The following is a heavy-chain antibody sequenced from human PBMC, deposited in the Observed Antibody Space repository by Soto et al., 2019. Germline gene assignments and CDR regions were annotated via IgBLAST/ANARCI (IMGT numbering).Heavy chain of an antibody. CDR2: IKSKTDGGKT. V-gene: IGHV3-15*01. J-gene: IGHJ3*02. D-gene: IGHD7-27*01. Sequence: GGSLRLSCAASGFTFSNAWMSWVRQAPGKGLEWVGRIKSKTDGGKTDYAAPVKCRFTISRDDSKNTLYLQMNSLKTEDTAVYYCTRELTADDAFDIWGQGTMVTVSS. CDR3: TRELTADDAFDI. CDR1: GFTFSNAW.